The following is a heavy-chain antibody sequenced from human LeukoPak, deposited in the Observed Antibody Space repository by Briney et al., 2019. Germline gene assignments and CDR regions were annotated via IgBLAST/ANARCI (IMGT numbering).Heavy chain of an antibody. CDR1: GFTFSSYA. J-gene: IGHJ4*02. V-gene: IGHV3-23*01. D-gene: IGHD2-2*01. Sequence: GGSLRLSCAASGFTFSSYAMNWVRQAPGKGLEWVSGIGYTGDSTFYADSVKGRFTVSRDSSKNTLFLHMNSLRAEDTALYYCAKVHTNSDCWGQGTLVTVSS. CDR2: IGYTGDST. CDR3: AKVHTNSDC.